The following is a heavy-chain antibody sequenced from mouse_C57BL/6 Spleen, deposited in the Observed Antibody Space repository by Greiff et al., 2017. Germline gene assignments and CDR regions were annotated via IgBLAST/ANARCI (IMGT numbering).Heavy chain of an antibody. V-gene: IGHV1-80*01. Sequence: QVQLQQSGAELVKPGASVKISCKASGYAFSSYWMNWVKQRPGKGLEWIGQIYPGDGDTNYNGQFKGKATLTADKSSSTAYMQLSSLTSEDSAVYVCARPNYYGSRYWYFDVWGTGTTVTVSS. CDR3: ARPNYYGSRYWYFDV. CDR1: GYAFSSYW. CDR2: IYPGDGDT. J-gene: IGHJ1*03. D-gene: IGHD1-1*01.